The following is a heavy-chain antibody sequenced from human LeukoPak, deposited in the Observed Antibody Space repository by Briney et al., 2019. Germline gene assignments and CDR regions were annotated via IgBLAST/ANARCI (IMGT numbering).Heavy chain of an antibody. V-gene: IGHV4-59*11. J-gene: IGHJ4*02. Sequence: SETLSLTCNVSGDSISGPYWNWIRQSPGRGLEWIGYTHYTGETNYNPSLKSRLTMSVDTSNNQVYLRLSSVTAADTAVYYCGRNLGSGSDHWGQGTLVTGSS. CDR2: THYTGET. D-gene: IGHD3-10*01. CDR1: GDSISGPY. CDR3: GRNLGSGSDH.